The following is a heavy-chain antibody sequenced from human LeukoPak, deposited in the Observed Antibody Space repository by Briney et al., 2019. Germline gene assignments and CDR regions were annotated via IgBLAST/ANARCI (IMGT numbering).Heavy chain of an antibody. CDR3: AREPSFTGYYYMDV. Sequence: PSETLSLTCTVSGGSISSGSYYWSWIRQPAGKGLEWIGRIYTSGSTNYNPSLKSRVTISVDTSKNQFSLKLSSVTAADTAVYYCAREPSFTGYYYMDVWGKGTTVTVSS. D-gene: IGHD1-1*01. V-gene: IGHV4-61*02. CDR1: GGSISSGSYY. CDR2: IYTSGST. J-gene: IGHJ6*03.